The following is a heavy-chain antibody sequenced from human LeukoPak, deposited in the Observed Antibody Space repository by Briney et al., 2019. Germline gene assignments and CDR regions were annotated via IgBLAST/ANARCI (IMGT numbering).Heavy chain of an antibody. CDR2: IYYSGST. CDR1: GGSISSSSYY. CDR3: ATPGVVVPAATNAFDI. D-gene: IGHD2-2*01. Sequence: SETLSLTCTVSGGSISSSSYYWGWIRQPPGKGLEWIVSIYYSGSTYYNPSLKSRVTISVDTSKNQFSLKLSSVTAADTAVYYCATPGVVVPAATNAFDIWGQGTMVTVSS. J-gene: IGHJ3*02. V-gene: IGHV4-39*01.